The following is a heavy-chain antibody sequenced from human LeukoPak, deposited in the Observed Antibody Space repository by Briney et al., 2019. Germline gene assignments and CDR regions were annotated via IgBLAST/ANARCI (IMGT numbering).Heavy chain of an antibody. CDR1: GFTFSRLA. CDR3: AKDHESDGYPCLDH. J-gene: IGHJ4*02. Sequence: GGSLRLSCAASGFTFSRLAMTWVRQAPGKGLEWVSTISASGPYYADAVRGRFTNSRDNSRNTLSLQMDSLRAEDTAVYYCAKDHESDGYPCLDHWGLGTLVTVSS. CDR2: ISASGP. V-gene: IGHV3-23*01. D-gene: IGHD3-22*01.